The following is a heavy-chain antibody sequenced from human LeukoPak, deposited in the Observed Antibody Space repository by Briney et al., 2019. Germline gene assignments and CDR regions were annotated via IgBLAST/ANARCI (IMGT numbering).Heavy chain of an antibody. D-gene: IGHD6-19*01. CDR3: ARGPDSSGWYDGFDY. V-gene: IGHV4-34*01. J-gene: IGHJ4*02. CDR1: GGSFRGYY. Sequence: SETLSLTCAVCGGSFRGYYWSWIHQPPAKGLEWIGEINHSGSTDYNPSLTSRVTISVDTSKNQFSLKLSSVTSADWAVYYCARGPDSSGWYDGFDYWGQGTLVTVSS. CDR2: INHSGST.